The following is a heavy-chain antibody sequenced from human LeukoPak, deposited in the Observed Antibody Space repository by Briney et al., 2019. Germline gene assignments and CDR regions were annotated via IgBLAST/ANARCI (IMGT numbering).Heavy chain of an antibody. D-gene: IGHD6-19*01. J-gene: IGHJ6*03. CDR3: ARDASSGWKWNYYYMDV. V-gene: IGHV1-46*01. Sequence: APVKVSCKASGYTFTSYYMHWVRQAPGQGLEWMGIINPSGGSTSYAQKFQGRVTMTRDTSTSTVYMELSSLRSEDTAVYYCARDASSGWKWNYYYMDVWGKGTTVTVSS. CDR2: INPSGGST. CDR1: GYTFTSYY.